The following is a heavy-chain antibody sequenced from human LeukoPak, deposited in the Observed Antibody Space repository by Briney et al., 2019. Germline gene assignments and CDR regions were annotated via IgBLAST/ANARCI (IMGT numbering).Heavy chain of an antibody. Sequence: ASVKVSCKASGYDFTKYAVQWVRQAPGQRLEWMGWIDAGNGRTKYSQDFQGRVTITRDTSASIAYMELSSLRSDDMAVYYCARASHDYGDYSHFDYWGQGTLVTVSS. V-gene: IGHV1-3*03. CDR1: GYDFTKYA. D-gene: IGHD4-17*01. CDR2: IDAGNGRT. J-gene: IGHJ4*02. CDR3: ARASHDYGDYSHFDY.